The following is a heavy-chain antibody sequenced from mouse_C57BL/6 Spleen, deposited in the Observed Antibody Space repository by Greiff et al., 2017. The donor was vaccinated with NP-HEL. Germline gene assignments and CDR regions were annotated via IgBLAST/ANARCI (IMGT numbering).Heavy chain of an antibody. CDR2: IYPGSGST. V-gene: IGHV1-55*01. Sequence: QVQLQQSGAELVKPGASVKMSCKASGYTFTSYWITWVKQRPGQGLEWIGDIYPGSGSTNYNEKFKSKATLTVDTSSSTAYMQLSSLTSEDSAVYYCAVYYYGSSYFFAYWGQGTLVTVSA. D-gene: IGHD1-1*01. CDR3: AVYYYGSSYFFAY. CDR1: GYTFTSYW. J-gene: IGHJ3*01.